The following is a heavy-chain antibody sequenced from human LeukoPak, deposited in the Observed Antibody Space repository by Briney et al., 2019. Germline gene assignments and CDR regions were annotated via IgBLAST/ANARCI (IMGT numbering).Heavy chain of an antibody. V-gene: IGHV3-7*01. D-gene: IGHD6-6*01. Sequence: GGSLRLSCAASGFTFSRYWMSWVRQAPGKGLEWVANINQDGSEKYYVDSVKGRFTISRDNTKNSLYLQMNSLRAEDAAVYYCARESFAARWDWGQGTLVTVSS. J-gene: IGHJ4*02. CDR3: ARESFAARWD. CDR2: INQDGSEK. CDR1: GFTFSRYW.